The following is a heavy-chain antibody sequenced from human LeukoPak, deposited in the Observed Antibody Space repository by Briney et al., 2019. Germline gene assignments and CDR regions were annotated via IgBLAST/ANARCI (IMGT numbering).Heavy chain of an antibody. CDR3: ASSIAVAASADY. D-gene: IGHD6-19*01. V-gene: IGHV1-2*02. Sequence: ASVKVSCKASGYTFTGYYMHWVRQAPGQGLEWMGWINPNSGGTNYAQKFQGGVTMTRDTSISTAYMELSRLRSDDTAVYYCASSIAVAASADYWGQGTLVTVSS. J-gene: IGHJ4*02. CDR2: INPNSGGT. CDR1: GYTFTGYY.